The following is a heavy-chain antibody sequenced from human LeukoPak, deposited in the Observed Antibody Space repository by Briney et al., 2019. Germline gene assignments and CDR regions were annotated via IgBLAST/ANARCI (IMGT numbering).Heavy chain of an antibody. Sequence: ASVKVSCKASGYTFTSYGISWVRQAPGQGLGWMGWINPNSGGTNYAQKFQGRVTMTRDTSISTAYMELSRLRSDDTAVYYCASPFVVVPATLYGMDVWGQGTTVTVSS. CDR2: INPNSGGT. D-gene: IGHD2-2*01. CDR1: GYTFTSYG. J-gene: IGHJ6*02. CDR3: ASPFVVVPATLYGMDV. V-gene: IGHV1-2*02.